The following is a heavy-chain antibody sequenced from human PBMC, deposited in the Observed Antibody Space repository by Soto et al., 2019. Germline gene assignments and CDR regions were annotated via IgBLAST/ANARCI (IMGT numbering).Heavy chain of an antibody. CDR1: GFSFSDFG. Sequence: QVQLVESGGGVVQPGRSLRLSCAPSGFSFSDFGMHWLRQAPGKGLEWVAAISHDGSNQYYGDSVKGRFSISRDHSNNRLYLQMNNLKVEDSAIYFCAKETRSRAVTATRVNGMDVWGQGTTVTVSS. V-gene: IGHV3-30*18. J-gene: IGHJ6*02. CDR2: ISHDGSNQ. CDR3: AKETRSRAVTATRVNGMDV. D-gene: IGHD2-21*02.